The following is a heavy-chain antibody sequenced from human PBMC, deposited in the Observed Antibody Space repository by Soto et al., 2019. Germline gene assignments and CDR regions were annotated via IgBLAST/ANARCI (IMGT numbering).Heavy chain of an antibody. Sequence: EVQLVESWGGLVKPGGSLRLSCAASGFTFSSYSMNWVRQAPGKGLEWVSSISSSSSYIYYADSVKGRFTISRDNAKNSLYLQMNSLRAEDTAVYYCAREGIAVAGYYFDYWGQGTLVTVSS. V-gene: IGHV3-21*01. CDR1: GFTFSSYS. CDR2: ISSSSSYI. D-gene: IGHD6-19*01. CDR3: AREGIAVAGYYFDY. J-gene: IGHJ4*02.